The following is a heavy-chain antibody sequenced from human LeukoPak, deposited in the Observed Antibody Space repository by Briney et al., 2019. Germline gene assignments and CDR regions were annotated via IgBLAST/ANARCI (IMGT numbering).Heavy chain of an antibody. CDR3: AKEGI. Sequence: PGGSLRLSCTASGFTFSSYWMSWVRQTPGKGLEWVANIKQDGHERFYVVSVNGRFTISRDNARNSLYLEMNRLTADDTAVYYCAKEGIWGRGTLVTVSS. J-gene: IGHJ4*02. CDR2: IKQDGHER. V-gene: IGHV3-7*03. CDR1: GFTFSSYW.